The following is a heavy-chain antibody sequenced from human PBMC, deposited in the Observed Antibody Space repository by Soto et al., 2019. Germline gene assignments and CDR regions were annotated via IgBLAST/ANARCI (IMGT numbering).Heavy chain of an antibody. CDR3: ARVPDR. CDR1: GGSISSGGYS. Sequence: PSETLSLTCAVSGGSISSGGYSWSWIRQPPGKGLEWIGYIYHSGSTYYNPSLKSRVTISGDRSKNQFSLKLCSVTAADTAVYYCARVPDRWGQGTLVSVSS. V-gene: IGHV4-30-2*01. J-gene: IGHJ5*02. D-gene: IGHD2-2*01. CDR2: IYHSGST.